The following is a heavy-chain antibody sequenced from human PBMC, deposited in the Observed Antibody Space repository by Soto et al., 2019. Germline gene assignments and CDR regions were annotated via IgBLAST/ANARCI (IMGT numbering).Heavy chain of an antibody. V-gene: IGHV4-34*01. CDR1: GGSFSGYY. D-gene: IGHD3-9*01. CDR3: ASSLFYDILTGYPRPYYFDY. Sequence: SETLSLTCAVYGGSFSGYYWSWIRQPPGKGLEWIGEINHSGSTNYNPSLKSRVTISVDTSKNQFSLKLSSVTAADTAVYYCASSLFYDILTGYPRPYYFDYWGQGTLVTVSS. CDR2: INHSGST. J-gene: IGHJ4*02.